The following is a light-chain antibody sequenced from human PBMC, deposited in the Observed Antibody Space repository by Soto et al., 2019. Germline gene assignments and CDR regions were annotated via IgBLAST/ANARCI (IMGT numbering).Light chain of an antibody. J-gene: IGKJ4*01. Sequence: IQLTQSPSFLSASVGDRVTLTCRASEAITSYLAWYQQKPGRAPKLLIYAASTLQSGVPSRFSGRGSGTEFTLTISSLQPEEFATYYCQQLKSYPLTFGGGTTVEIK. CDR2: AAS. V-gene: IGKV1-9*01. CDR1: EAITSY. CDR3: QQLKSYPLT.